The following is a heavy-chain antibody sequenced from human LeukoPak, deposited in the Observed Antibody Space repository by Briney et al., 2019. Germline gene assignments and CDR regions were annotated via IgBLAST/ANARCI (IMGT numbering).Heavy chain of an antibody. CDR1: GGSISSYY. V-gene: IGHV4-59*01. J-gene: IGHJ5*02. Sequence: SETLSLTCTVSGGSISSYYWSWIRQPPGKGLEWIGYIYYSGSTNYNPSLKSRLTISVDTSKNQFSLKLSSVTAADTAVYYCARGHKSIAVAGTNWFDPWGRGTLVTVSS. D-gene: IGHD6-19*01. CDR3: ARGHKSIAVAGTNWFDP. CDR2: IYYSGST.